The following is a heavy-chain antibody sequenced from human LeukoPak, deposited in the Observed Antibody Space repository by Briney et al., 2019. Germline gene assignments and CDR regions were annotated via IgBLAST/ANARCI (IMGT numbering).Heavy chain of an antibody. CDR2: ISGSGGST. Sequence: GGSLRLSCAASGFTFSSYAMSWVRQAPGKGLEWVSAISGSGGSTYYADSVKGRFTISRDNSKNTLYLQMNSLRAEDTAVYYCAKFFAFRTTSIAAREVGHFDYWGQGTLVTVSS. V-gene: IGHV3-23*01. CDR1: GFTFSSYA. D-gene: IGHD6-6*01. CDR3: AKFFAFRTTSIAAREVGHFDY. J-gene: IGHJ4*02.